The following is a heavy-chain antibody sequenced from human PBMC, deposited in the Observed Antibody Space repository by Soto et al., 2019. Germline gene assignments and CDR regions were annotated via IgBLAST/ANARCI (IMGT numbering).Heavy chain of an antibody. CDR3: ARCSIDYGVRH. D-gene: IGHD4-17*01. Sequence: QVQLVQSGAEVKKPGASVKVSCKASGYTFTSYDINWVRQATGQGIEWMGWMNPNSGNTGYAQKFQGRVTITRNTTTSTAYMELSSLRSEDTAVDSWARCSIDYGVRHWGQGTLVTVSS. CDR1: GYTFTSYD. J-gene: IGHJ1*01. CDR2: MNPNSGNT. V-gene: IGHV1-8*03.